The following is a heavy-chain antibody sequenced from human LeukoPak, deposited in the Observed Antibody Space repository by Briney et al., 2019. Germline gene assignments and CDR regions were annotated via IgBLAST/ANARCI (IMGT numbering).Heavy chain of an antibody. V-gene: IGHV1-2*02. CDR2: INPNSGDT. CDR1: GYTFTDYY. Sequence: ASVKVSCKASGYTFTDYYINGVRQAPGQGLEGIGWINPNSGDTNYAQKFQDRVTMTRDTSISTAYIELNFLRSDDTAVFYCARGDYYGSPKVVAAWGQGTLVTVSS. D-gene: IGHD3-10*01. CDR3: ARGDYYGSPKVVAA. J-gene: IGHJ5*02.